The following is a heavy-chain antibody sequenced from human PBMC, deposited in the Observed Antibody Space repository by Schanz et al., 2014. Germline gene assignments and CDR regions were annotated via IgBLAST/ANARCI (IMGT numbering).Heavy chain of an antibody. CDR1: GYPFTNYY. V-gene: IGHV1-46*01. Sequence: QVHLEQSGPEVKKPGASVKLSCRASGYPFTNYYIHWVRQAPGQGLEWMGIVNPGGGSTSVAQRFQTRVTLTRDTSTGTAYLGLTRLRVEDTAVYYCARGSLAGYVALLMAANDYWGQGTLLTVSS. CDR2: VNPGGGST. D-gene: IGHD2-15*01. CDR3: ARGSLAGYVALLMAANDY. J-gene: IGHJ4*02.